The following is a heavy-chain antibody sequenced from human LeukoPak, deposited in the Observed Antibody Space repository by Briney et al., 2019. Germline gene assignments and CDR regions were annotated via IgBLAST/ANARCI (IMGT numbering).Heavy chain of an antibody. D-gene: IGHD5-18*01. CDR1: GFTFSRYW. CDR2: ISSSSSTI. V-gene: IGHV3-48*01. CDR3: ARDLTAMAPGFDY. Sequence: PGGSLRLSCAASGFTFSRYWMSWVRQAPGKGLEWVSYISSSSSTIYYADSVKGRFTISRDNAKNSLYLQMNSLRAEDTAVYYCARDLTAMAPGFDYWGQGTLVTVSS. J-gene: IGHJ4*02.